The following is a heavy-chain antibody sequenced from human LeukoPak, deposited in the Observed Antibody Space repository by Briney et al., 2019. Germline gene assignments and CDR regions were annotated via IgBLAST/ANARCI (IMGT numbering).Heavy chain of an antibody. CDR2: IYYSGST. CDR1: GGSISSYY. CDR3: ARDEGRDGYNSY. Sequence: SETLSLTCAVSGGSISSYYWRWIRQPPGKGLEWIGYIYYSGSTNYNPSLKSRVTISVDTSKNQFSLKLSSVTAADTAVYYCARDEGRDGYNSYWGQGTLVTVSS. V-gene: IGHV4-59*01. D-gene: IGHD5-24*01. J-gene: IGHJ4*02.